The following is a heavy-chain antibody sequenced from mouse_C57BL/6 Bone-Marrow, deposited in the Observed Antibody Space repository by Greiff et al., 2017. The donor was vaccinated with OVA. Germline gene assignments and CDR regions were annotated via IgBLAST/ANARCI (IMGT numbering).Heavy chain of an antibody. V-gene: IGHV5-4*01. CDR3: ARENDYDWFAY. CDR2: ISDGGSYT. CDR1: GFTFSSYA. J-gene: IGHJ3*01. Sequence: EVKLMESGGGLVKPGGSLKLSCAASGFTFSSYAMSWVRQTPEKRLEWVATISDGGSYTYYPDNVKGRFTISRDNAKNNLYLQVSHLKSEDTAVDYCARENDYDWFAYWGQGTLVTVSA. D-gene: IGHD2-4*01.